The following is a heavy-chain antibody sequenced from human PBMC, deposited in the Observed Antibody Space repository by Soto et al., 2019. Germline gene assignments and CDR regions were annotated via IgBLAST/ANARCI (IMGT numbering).Heavy chain of an antibody. V-gene: IGHV4-31*03. J-gene: IGHJ4*02. Sequence: SETLSLTCTVPGGSISSGGYYWSWIRQHPGKGLEWIGYIYYSGSTYYNPSLKSRVTISVDTSKNQFSLKLSSVTAADTAVYYCATYSSSWVLDYWGQGTLVTVSS. CDR2: IYYSGST. D-gene: IGHD6-13*01. CDR3: ATYSSSWVLDY. CDR1: GGSISSGGYY.